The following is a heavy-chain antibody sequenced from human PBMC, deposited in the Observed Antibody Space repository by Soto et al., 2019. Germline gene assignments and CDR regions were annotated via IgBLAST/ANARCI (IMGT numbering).Heavy chain of an antibody. CDR2: INSDGSST. CDR3: ARDVEISGALGGYNYYMDV. Sequence: GGSLRLSCAASGFTFSSYWMHWVRQAPGKGLVWVSRINSDGSSTSYADSVKGRFTISRDNAKNTLYLQMNSLRAEDTAVYYCARDVEISGALGGYNYYMDVWGKGTTVTVSS. CDR1: GFTFSSYW. J-gene: IGHJ6*03. V-gene: IGHV3-74*01. D-gene: IGHD3-10*01.